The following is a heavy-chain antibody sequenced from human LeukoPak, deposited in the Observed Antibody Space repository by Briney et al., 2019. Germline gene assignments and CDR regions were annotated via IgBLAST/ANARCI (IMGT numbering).Heavy chain of an antibody. D-gene: IGHD3-3*01. V-gene: IGHV4-34*01. Sequence: SETLSLTCAVYGGSFSGYYWSWIRQPPGKGLEWIGEINHSGSTNYNPSLKSRVTISVDTSKNQFSLKLSSVTAADTAVYYCAGGWDYDFWSGYYTSEYYFDYWGQGTLVTVSS. CDR1: GGSFSGYY. CDR2: INHSGST. CDR3: AGGWDYDFWSGYYTSEYYFDY. J-gene: IGHJ4*02.